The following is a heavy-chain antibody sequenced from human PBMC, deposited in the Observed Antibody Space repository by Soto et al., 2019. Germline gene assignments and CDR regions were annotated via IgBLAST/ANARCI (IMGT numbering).Heavy chain of an antibody. Sequence: QVQLVQSGAEVKKPGASVKVSCKASGYTFTIYYIHWVRQAPGQGLEWMGIIKPSGGSTSYAQKFQCRVTMTRDTSTSTVYMELSSLRFEDTAIYYCARDGRYCSGVSCYSHDYWGQGTLVTVSS. J-gene: IGHJ4*02. CDR2: IKPSGGST. D-gene: IGHD2-15*01. CDR1: GYTFTIYY. CDR3: ARDGRYCSGVSCYSHDY. V-gene: IGHV1-46*01.